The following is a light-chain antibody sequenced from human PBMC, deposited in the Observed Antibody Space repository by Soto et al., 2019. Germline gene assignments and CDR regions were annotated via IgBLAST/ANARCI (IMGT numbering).Light chain of an antibody. CDR3: QQYNNWPPWT. J-gene: IGKJ1*01. CDR1: QSVSSN. V-gene: IGKV3-15*01. CDR2: GAS. Sequence: ELVKTECPATLSVSPGERATLSCRASQSVSSNLAWYQQKPGQAPRLLIYGASTRATGIPARFSGSGSGTEFTLTISSLQSEDFAVYYCQQYNNWPPWTFGQGTKVEIK.